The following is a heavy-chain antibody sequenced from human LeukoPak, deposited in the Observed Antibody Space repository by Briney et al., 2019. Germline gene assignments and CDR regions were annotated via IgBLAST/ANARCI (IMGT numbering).Heavy chain of an antibody. J-gene: IGHJ4*02. D-gene: IGHD3-16*02. CDR1: GYTFTSYG. CDR2: ICAYNGNT. V-gene: IGHV1-18*01. Sequence: GASVKVSCKASGYTFTSYGISWVRQAPGQGLEWMGWICAYNGNTNYAQKLQGRVTMTTDTSTSTAYMELRSLRSDDTAVYYCARGKGSYYVWGSYRYTGLNYFDYWGQGTLVTVSS. CDR3: ARGKGSYYVWGSYRYTGLNYFDY.